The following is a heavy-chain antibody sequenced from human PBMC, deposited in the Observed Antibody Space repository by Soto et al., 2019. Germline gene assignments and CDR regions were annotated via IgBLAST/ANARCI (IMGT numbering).Heavy chain of an antibody. Sequence: EVQLVQSGAEVKKPGESLRISCKGSGYSFTSYWISWVRQMPGKGLEWMGRIDPSDSYTNYSPSFQGHVTISADKSISTAYLQWSSLKASDTAMYYRARRVRNYDSSGYTTKFDYWGQGTLVTVSS. CDR1: GYSFTSYW. D-gene: IGHD3-22*01. J-gene: IGHJ4*02. CDR2: IDPSDSYT. CDR3: ARRVRNYDSSGYTTKFDY. V-gene: IGHV5-10-1*01.